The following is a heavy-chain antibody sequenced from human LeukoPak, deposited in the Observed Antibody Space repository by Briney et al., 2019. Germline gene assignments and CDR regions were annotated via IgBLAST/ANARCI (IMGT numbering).Heavy chain of an antibody. D-gene: IGHD3-22*01. J-gene: IGHJ4*02. Sequence: GGSLRLSCAASGFTFSSYSMNWVRQAPGKGLEWVSSISSSSSYIYYADSVKGRFTISRDNAKNSLYLQMNNLRAEDTAVYYCARDFLRSYDSSGYLYYWGQGTLVTVSS. CDR3: ARDFLRSYDSSGYLYY. CDR1: GFTFSSYS. CDR2: ISSSSSYI. V-gene: IGHV3-21*01.